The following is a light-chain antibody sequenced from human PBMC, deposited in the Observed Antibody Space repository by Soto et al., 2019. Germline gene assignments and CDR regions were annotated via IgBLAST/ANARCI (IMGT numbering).Light chain of an antibody. Sequence: QSVLTQPPSVSGAPGQWVTISCTGSSSNIGANYGVPWYQHLPGTAPKLLIYGNSYRPSGVPDRFSGSKSGTSTSLAITGVLTADEADYYYQSYDSSLSCVVFGGGTKLTVL. CDR3: QSYDSSLSCVV. CDR2: GNS. CDR1: SSNIGANYG. V-gene: IGLV1-40*01. J-gene: IGLJ2*01.